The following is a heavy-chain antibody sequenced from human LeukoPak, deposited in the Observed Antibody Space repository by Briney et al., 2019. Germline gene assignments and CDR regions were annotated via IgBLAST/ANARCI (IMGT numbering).Heavy chain of an antibody. J-gene: IGHJ5*02. CDR3: ARERPFLGYCTNGVCPNWFDP. D-gene: IGHD2-8*01. Sequence: ASVKVSCKASGYTFTGYYMHWVRQAPGQGLEWMGWINPNSGGTNYAQKFQGRVTMTRDTSISTAYMELSRLRSDDTAVYYCARERPFLGYCTNGVCPNWFDPWGQGTLVTVSS. V-gene: IGHV1-2*02. CDR2: INPNSGGT. CDR1: GYTFTGYY.